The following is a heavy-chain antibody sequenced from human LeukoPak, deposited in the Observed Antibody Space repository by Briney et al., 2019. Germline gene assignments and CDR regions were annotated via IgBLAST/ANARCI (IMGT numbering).Heavy chain of an antibody. CDR2: ISSSSNYI. Sequence: GGSLRLSCAPSGFTFSTYNLNWVRQAPGKGLEWVSTISSSSNYIYYADSVKGRFTISRDNAKNSLYLQMNSLRTEDTAVYYCARGPPYNDAFDIWGQGTMVTISS. J-gene: IGHJ3*02. CDR1: GFTFSTYN. V-gene: IGHV3-21*01. D-gene: IGHD1-1*01. CDR3: ARGPPYNDAFDI.